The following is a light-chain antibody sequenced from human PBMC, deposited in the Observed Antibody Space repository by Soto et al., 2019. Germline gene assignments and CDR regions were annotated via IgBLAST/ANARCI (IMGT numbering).Light chain of an antibody. V-gene: IGLV1-40*01. Sequence: QSVLTQPPSVSGAPGQRVTISCTGSSSNIGAGYDVHWYQQPPGTAPKLLLYGNTNRPSGVPDRFSGSKSGTSASLAISGLRAEDEADFYCQSYDSSLSAWVFGGGTKLTVL. CDR3: QSYDSSLSAWV. J-gene: IGLJ3*02. CDR2: GNT. CDR1: SSNIGAGYD.